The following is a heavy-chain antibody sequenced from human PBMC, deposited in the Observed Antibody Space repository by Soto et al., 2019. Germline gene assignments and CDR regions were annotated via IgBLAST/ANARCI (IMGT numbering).Heavy chain of an antibody. CDR1: GDTFKNCV. CDR2: IITLFGTT. CDR3: AAELGFGKLSVV. J-gene: IGHJ6*02. Sequence: QVQVVQSGVEVRRPGSSVKVSCKASGDTFKNCVISWVRQAPGQGLEWLGGIITLFGTTDFAQRFQGRLTITTDESTTTAYMELSRLRSEDTATYYCAAELGFGKLSVVWCQGTTVIVSS. V-gene: IGHV1-69*01. D-gene: IGHD3-10*01.